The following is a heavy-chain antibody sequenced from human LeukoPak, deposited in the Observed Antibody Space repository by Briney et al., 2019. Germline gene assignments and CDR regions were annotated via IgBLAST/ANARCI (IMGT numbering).Heavy chain of an antibody. CDR1: GGSISSGGYY. J-gene: IGHJ4*02. V-gene: IGHV4-31*03. CDR2: IYYSGST. D-gene: IGHD3-10*01. Sequence: SETLSLTCTVSGGSISSGGYYWSWIRQHPGKGLEWIGYIYYSGSTYYNPSLKSRVTISVDTSKNQFSLKLSSVTAADTAVYYCARARTFRGVIMHLDYWGQGTLVTVSS. CDR3: ARARTFRGVIMHLDY.